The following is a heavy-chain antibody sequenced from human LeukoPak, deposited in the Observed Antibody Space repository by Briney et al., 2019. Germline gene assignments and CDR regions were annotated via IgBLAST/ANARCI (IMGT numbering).Heavy chain of an antibody. CDR3: ARDTLWE. Sequence: PGGSLRLSCAVSGFTFSGYTMHWVRQAPGKGLEWVAVISFDGSNKYYGDSVKGRFTISRDNSKNTLYLQMNSLRPDDAAIYYCARDTLWEWGQGTLVTVSS. CDR2: ISFDGSNK. CDR1: GFTFSGYT. V-gene: IGHV3-30-3*01. J-gene: IGHJ4*02. D-gene: IGHD1-26*01.